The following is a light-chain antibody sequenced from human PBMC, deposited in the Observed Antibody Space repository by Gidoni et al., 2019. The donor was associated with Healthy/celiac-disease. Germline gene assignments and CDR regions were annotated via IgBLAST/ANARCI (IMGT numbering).Light chain of an antibody. Sequence: DIVLTQSPGTLSLSPGERATLSCRASQSVSSSYLAWYQQKPGQAPRLLIYGASSRATGIPDRFSGSGSGTDFTLTISRLEPEDFAVYYCQQYGSSLMCSFGQGTKLEIK. J-gene: IGKJ2*04. V-gene: IGKV3-20*01. CDR3: QQYGSSLMCS. CDR2: GAS. CDR1: QSVSSSY.